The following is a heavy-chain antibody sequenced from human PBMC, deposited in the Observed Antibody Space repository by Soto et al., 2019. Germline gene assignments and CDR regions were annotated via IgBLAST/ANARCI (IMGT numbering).Heavy chain of an antibody. D-gene: IGHD3-22*01. CDR3: ARFDSSGYLYY. V-gene: IGHV4-38-2*01. CDR2: IYHSGST. CDR1: CYSISSGYY. Sequence: SETLSLTCAVSCYSISSGYYWGWIRQPPGKGLEWIGSIYHSGSTYYNPSLKSRVTISVDTSKNQFSLKLSSVTAADTAVYYCARFDSSGYLYYWGQGTLVTVSS. J-gene: IGHJ4*02.